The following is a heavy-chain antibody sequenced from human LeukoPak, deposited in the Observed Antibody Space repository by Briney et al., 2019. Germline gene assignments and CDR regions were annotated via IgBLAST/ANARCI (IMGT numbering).Heavy chain of an antibody. CDR3: ARDVAAAGQFDY. CDR1: GGTFSSYA. J-gene: IGHJ4*02. D-gene: IGHD6-13*01. Sequence: SVKVSCKASGGTFSSYAISWVRQAPGQGLEWMGRIIPISGTANYAQKFQGRVTITTDESTSTAYMELSSLRSEDTAVYYCARDVAAAGQFDYWGQGTLVTVSS. V-gene: IGHV1-69*05. CDR2: IIPISGTA.